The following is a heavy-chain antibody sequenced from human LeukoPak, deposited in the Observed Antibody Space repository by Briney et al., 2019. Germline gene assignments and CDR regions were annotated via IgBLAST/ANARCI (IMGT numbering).Heavy chain of an antibody. CDR2: ISGSGGST. J-gene: IGHJ2*01. D-gene: IGHD6-19*01. CDR1: GFTFSSYA. V-gene: IGHV3-23*01. CDR3: AKLQWLVRNWYFDL. Sequence: GGSLRLSCAASGFTFSSYAMSWVRQAPGKGLEWVSAISGSGGSTYYADSVKGRFTISRDNSKNTLYLQMNSPRAEDTAVYYCAKLQWLVRNWYFDLWGRGTLVTVSS.